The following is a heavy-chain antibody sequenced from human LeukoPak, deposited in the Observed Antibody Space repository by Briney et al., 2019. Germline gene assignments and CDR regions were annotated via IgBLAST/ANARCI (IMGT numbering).Heavy chain of an antibody. Sequence: PGGSLRLSCAASGFTFSSYGMHWVRQAPDKGLEWVAFVWYDETNKYYADSVKGRFTISRDNFKNTLYLQMNSLRADDTAVYYCAKPGGGSSIGYWGQGTPVTVFS. CDR2: VWYDETNK. J-gene: IGHJ4*02. V-gene: IGHV3-30*02. D-gene: IGHD6-6*01. CDR3: AKPGGGSSIGY. CDR1: GFTFSSYG.